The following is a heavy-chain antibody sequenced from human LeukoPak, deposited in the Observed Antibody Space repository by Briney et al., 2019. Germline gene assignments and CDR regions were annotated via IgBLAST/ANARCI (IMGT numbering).Heavy chain of an antibody. CDR3: ARQVATGIAAAGPQRFLDY. CDR2: IRYDGSNK. Sequence: PGGSLRLSCAASGFTFSNYGMHWVRQAPGKGLEWVTFIRYDGSNKYYADSVKGRFTISRDNSRNTLYLQMNSLRSEDTAVYYCARQVATGIAAAGPQRFLDYWGQGTLVTVSS. V-gene: IGHV3-30*02. D-gene: IGHD6-13*01. J-gene: IGHJ4*02. CDR1: GFTFSNYG.